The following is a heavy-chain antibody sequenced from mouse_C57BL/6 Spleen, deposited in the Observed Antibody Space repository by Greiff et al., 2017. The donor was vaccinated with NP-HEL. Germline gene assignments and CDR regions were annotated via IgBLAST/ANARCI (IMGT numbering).Heavy chain of an antibody. Sequence: VQWVESGPGLVAPSQSLSITCTVSGFSLTSYGVSWVRQPPGKGLEWLGVIWGDGSTNYHSALISSLSTIKDNSQSQVVLKQNSLQTDDTATYYCAKGGITTVVALYYYAMDYWGQGTSVTVSS. D-gene: IGHD1-1*01. J-gene: IGHJ4*01. CDR1: GFSLTSYG. V-gene: IGHV2-3*01. CDR2: IWGDGST. CDR3: AKGGITTVVALYYYAMDY.